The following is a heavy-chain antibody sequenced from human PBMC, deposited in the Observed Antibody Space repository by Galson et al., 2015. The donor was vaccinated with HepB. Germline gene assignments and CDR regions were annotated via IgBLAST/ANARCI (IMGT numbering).Heavy chain of an antibody. J-gene: IGHJ4*02. D-gene: IGHD6-19*01. CDR2: ISHDGTDK. Sequence: SLRLSCAASGFIFSRYPMHWVRQAPGKGLDWVALISHDGTDKDYADSVKGRFTISRDNSHNTVSLQVNSLRTEDSAVYYCARDRVAVPGVPGNYFFDYGGPGSLVTVSS. CDR1: GFIFSRYP. CDR3: ARDRVAVPGVPGNYFFDY. V-gene: IGHV3-30*04.